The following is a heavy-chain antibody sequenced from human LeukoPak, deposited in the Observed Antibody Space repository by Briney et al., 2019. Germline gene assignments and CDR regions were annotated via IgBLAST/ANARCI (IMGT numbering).Heavy chain of an antibody. Sequence: PGGSLRLSCAASGFTFSSYSMNWVRQAPGKGLEWVSSISSSSSYIYYADSVKGRFTISRDNAKDSLYLQMNSLRAEDTAVYYCARGPLPWYYYDSSGYYPFDYWGQGTLVTVSS. V-gene: IGHV3-21*01. CDR3: ARGPLPWYYYDSSGYYPFDY. CDR2: ISSSSSYI. J-gene: IGHJ4*02. D-gene: IGHD3-22*01. CDR1: GFTFSSYS.